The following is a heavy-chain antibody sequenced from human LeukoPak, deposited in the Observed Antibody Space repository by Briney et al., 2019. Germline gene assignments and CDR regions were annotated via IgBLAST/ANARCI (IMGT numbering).Heavy chain of an antibody. J-gene: IGHJ4*02. Sequence: GGSLRLSCAASGFTVNNNYMIWVRQAPGKGLEWVSTISGSGGNTYHADSVKGRFTISRDNSKNTLYLQMNSLRAEDTAVYYCARGGQTFDYWGQGTLVTVSS. V-gene: IGHV3-23*01. CDR3: ARGGQTFDY. CDR2: ISGSGGNT. D-gene: IGHD3-10*01. CDR1: GFTVNNNY.